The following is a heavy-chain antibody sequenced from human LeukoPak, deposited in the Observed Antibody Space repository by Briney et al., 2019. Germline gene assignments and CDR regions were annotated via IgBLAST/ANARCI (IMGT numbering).Heavy chain of an antibody. CDR3: ARDLLELTRPEVYFDY. D-gene: IGHD1-7*01. V-gene: IGHV3-48*02. Sequence: GGSLRLSCAASGFTFSSYSMNWVRQAPGKGLEWVSYISSSSSTIYYADSVKGRFTISRDNAKNSLYLQMNSLRDEDTAVYYCARDLLELTRPEVYFDYWGQGTLVTVSS. CDR1: GFTFSSYS. J-gene: IGHJ4*02. CDR2: ISSSSSTI.